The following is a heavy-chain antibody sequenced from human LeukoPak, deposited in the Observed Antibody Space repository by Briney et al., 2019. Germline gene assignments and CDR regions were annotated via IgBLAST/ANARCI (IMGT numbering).Heavy chain of an antibody. J-gene: IGHJ4*02. V-gene: IGHV4-4*02. CDR2: IYHSGST. CDR3: ASLGATSSADY. CDR1: GGSISSSNW. D-gene: IGHD1-26*01. Sequence: SETLSLTCAVSGGSISSSNWWSWVRQPPGKGLEWIGEIYHSGSTNYNPSLKSRVTISVDTSKNQFSLKLSSVTAADTAVYYCASLGATSSADYWGQGTLVTVSS.